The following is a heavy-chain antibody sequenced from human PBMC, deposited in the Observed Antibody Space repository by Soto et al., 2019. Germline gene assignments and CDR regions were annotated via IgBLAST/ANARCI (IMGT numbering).Heavy chain of an antibody. Sequence: SETLSLTCAVYGGSFSGYYWSWIRQPPGKGLEWIGEINHSGSTNYNPSLKSRVTISVDTSKNQFSLKLSSVTAADTAVYYCARGKTIFGVAILYGMDVWGQGTTVTVSS. CDR1: GGSFSGYY. D-gene: IGHD3-3*01. CDR3: ARGKTIFGVAILYGMDV. V-gene: IGHV4-34*01. J-gene: IGHJ6*02. CDR2: INHSGST.